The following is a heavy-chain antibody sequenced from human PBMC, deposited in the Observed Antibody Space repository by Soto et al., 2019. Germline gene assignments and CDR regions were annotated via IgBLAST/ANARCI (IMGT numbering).Heavy chain of an antibody. CDR1: GGSFSGYY. D-gene: IGHD2-8*01. CDR3: ARANIVLMVYATSWRPFDY. CDR2: INHSGST. J-gene: IGHJ4*02. Sequence: LSLTCAVYGGSFSGYYWSWIRQPPGKGLEWIGEINHSGSTNYNPSLKSRVTISVDTSKNQFSLKLSSVTAADTAVYYCARANIVLMVYATSWRPFDYWGQGTLVTVSS. V-gene: IGHV4-34*01.